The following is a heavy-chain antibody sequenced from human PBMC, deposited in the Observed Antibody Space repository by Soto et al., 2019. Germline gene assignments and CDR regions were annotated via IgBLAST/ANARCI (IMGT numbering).Heavy chain of an antibody. Sequence: PSETLSLTCAVYGGSFSGYYWSWIRQPPGKGLEWIGEINHSGSTNYNPSLKSRVTISVDTSKNQFSLKLSSVTAADTAVYYCARGRPLLWFGESNFDYWGQGTLVTVSS. CDR1: GGSFSGYY. CDR2: INHSGST. CDR3: ARGRPLLWFGESNFDY. V-gene: IGHV4-34*01. J-gene: IGHJ4*02. D-gene: IGHD3-10*01.